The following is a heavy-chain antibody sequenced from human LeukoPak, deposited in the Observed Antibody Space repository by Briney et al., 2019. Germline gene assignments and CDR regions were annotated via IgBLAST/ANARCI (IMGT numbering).Heavy chain of an antibody. CDR3: AKVSLNMVNDAFDI. CDR1: GFIFSSYG. CDR2: IRYDGSRE. Sequence: GGSLRLSCAASGFIFSSYGMHWVRQAPDKGLEWVAFIRYDGSREYYADSVKGRFTISRDNSKNTLYLQMNSLRAEDTAMYYCAKVSLNMVNDAFDIWGQGTMVSVSS. D-gene: IGHD4/OR15-4a*01. J-gene: IGHJ3*02. V-gene: IGHV3-30*02.